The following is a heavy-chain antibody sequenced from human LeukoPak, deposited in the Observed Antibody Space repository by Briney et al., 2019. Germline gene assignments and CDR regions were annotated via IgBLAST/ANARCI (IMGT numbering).Heavy chain of an antibody. Sequence: QVSCKASGGPLSSYAISWVRQAPGQGLEWMGGIIPIFGTANYAQKFQGRVTITTDESTSTAYMELSSLRSEDTAVYYCAREAYDGYSDYWGQGTLVTVSS. J-gene: IGHJ4*02. CDR2: IIPIFGTA. V-gene: IGHV1-69*05. D-gene: IGHD3-22*01. CDR3: AREAYDGYSDY. CDR1: GGPLSSYA.